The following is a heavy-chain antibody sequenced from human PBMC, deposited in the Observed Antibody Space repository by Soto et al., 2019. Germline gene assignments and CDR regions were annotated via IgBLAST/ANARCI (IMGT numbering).Heavy chain of an antibody. V-gene: IGHV1-69*13. J-gene: IGHJ5*02. CDR3: ARDRTPKKWLVQGVGWFDP. D-gene: IGHD6-19*01. CDR2: IIPIFGTA. CDR1: GGTFSSYA. Sequence: SVKVSCKASGGTFSSYAISWVRQAPGQGLEWMGGIIPIFGTANYAQKFQGRVTITADESTSTAYMELSSLRSEDTAVYYCARDRTPKKWLVQGVGWFDPWGQGTLVTVSS.